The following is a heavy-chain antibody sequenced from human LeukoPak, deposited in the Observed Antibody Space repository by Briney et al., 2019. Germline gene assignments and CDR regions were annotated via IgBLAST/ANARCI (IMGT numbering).Heavy chain of an antibody. CDR3: ARESSYGGNEDWFDP. Sequence: GASVKVSCKASGYTFIGYYMHWVRQAPGQGLEWMGWINPNSGGTNYAQKFQGRVTMTRDTSIRTAYMDLSRLRSDDTAVYYCARESSYGGNEDWFDPWGQGTLVTVSS. CDR1: GYTFIGYY. V-gene: IGHV1-2*02. D-gene: IGHD4-23*01. CDR2: INPNSGGT. J-gene: IGHJ5*02.